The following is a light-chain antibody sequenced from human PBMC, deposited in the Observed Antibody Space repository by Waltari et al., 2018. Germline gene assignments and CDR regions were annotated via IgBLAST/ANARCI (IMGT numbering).Light chain of an antibody. CDR2: YDN. J-gene: IGLJ1*01. Sequence: SYVLTQPPSVSVAPGETARITCGGHNIESKSVPWYRQRPGQAPVVVISYDNDRAAVIPERFSGSNSGNTATLTISRVEAGDEADYYCQVWDANTDPGVFGTGTEVTVL. CDR3: QVWDANTDPGV. V-gene: IGLV3-21*01. CDR1: NIESKS.